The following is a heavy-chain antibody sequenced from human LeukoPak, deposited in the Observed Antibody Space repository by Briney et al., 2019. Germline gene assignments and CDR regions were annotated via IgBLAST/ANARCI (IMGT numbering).Heavy chain of an antibody. J-gene: IGHJ4*02. V-gene: IGHV3-21*01. Sequence: GGSLRLSCAAPGFTFSSYSMNWFRQAPGKGLEWVSSISSSSSYIYYADSVKGRFTISRDNAKNSLYLQMNSLRAEDTAVYYCARDAGIAARGFGYWGQGTLVTVSS. D-gene: IGHD6-6*01. CDR1: GFTFSSYS. CDR2: ISSSSSYI. CDR3: ARDAGIAARGFGY.